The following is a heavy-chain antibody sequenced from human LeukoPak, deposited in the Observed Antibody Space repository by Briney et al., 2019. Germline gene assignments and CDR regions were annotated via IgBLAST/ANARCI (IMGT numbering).Heavy chain of an antibody. D-gene: IGHD1-7*01. V-gene: IGHV3-20*04. CDR1: GFTFDDYG. CDR2: INWNGGST. J-gene: IGHJ4*02. Sequence: GGSLRLSCAASGFTFDDYGMTWVRHAPGKGLEWVSGINWNGGSTGYADSVKGRFTISRDNAKNSLYLQMNSLRAEDTALYYCARAGLYNWNYEGTTYFDFWGQGTLVTVSA. CDR3: ARAGLYNWNYEGTTYFDF.